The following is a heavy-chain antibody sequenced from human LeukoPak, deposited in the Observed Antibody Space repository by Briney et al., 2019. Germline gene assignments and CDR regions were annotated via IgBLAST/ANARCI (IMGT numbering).Heavy chain of an antibody. D-gene: IGHD3-22*01. V-gene: IGHV3-23*01. Sequence: GGSLRLSCAASGFTFSSYAMSWVRQAPGKGLEWISAISGSGGSTYYADSVKGRFTISRDNSKSTLYLQMNSLRAEDTAVYYCAKGYYCDSSGYPDYWGQGTLVTVSS. CDR3: AKGYYCDSSGYPDY. CDR1: GFTFSSYA. CDR2: ISGSGGST. J-gene: IGHJ4*02.